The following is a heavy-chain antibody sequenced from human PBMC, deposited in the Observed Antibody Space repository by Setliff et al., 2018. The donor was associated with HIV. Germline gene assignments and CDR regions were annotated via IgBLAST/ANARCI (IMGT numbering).Heavy chain of an antibody. D-gene: IGHD4-4*01. Sequence: SETLSLTCTVSGDSITSVTYYWSWIRQPPGKGLEWIGSIYHSGSTYYNPSLKSRVTISVDTSKNQFSLKLSSVTAADTAVYYCARDGETTVMGDAFDIWGQGTMVTVSS. CDR1: GDSITSVTYY. CDR3: ARDGETTVMGDAFDI. CDR2: IYHSGST. J-gene: IGHJ3*02. V-gene: IGHV4-39*02.